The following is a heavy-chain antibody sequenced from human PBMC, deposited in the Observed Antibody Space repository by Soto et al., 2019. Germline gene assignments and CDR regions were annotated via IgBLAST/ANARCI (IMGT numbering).Heavy chain of an antibody. CDR3: ARVPPWGNSAGDYYIQHYDS. Sequence: ASVKVSCKSSGFTFTSYAIHWLRQAPGQRPQWMGWINGGSGNTKYSQDFQGRVTFTRDTFATTAYSELSSLRSEDTAVYYCARVPPWGNSAGDYYIQHYDSWGQGTPVTVPS. CDR1: GFTFTSYA. D-gene: IGHD3-10*01. V-gene: IGHV1-3*01. J-gene: IGHJ4*02. CDR2: INGGSGNT.